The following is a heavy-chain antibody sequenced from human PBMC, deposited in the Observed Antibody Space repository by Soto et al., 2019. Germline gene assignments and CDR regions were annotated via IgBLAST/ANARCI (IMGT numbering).Heavy chain of an antibody. V-gene: IGHV4-4*02. D-gene: IGHD1-20*01. CDR3: ARLRTYDLITAPDY. CDR1: GGSISSSNW. Sequence: QVQLQESGSGLVKPSGTLSLTCVVSGGSISSSNWWSWVRQPPGTALEWIGEIYRSGRTNYNSSLKRRVTLSLDKYKTQFSMELSSVSAADTAVYYGARLRTYDLITAPDYWGQGTLVTVSS. CDR2: IYRSGRT. J-gene: IGHJ4*02.